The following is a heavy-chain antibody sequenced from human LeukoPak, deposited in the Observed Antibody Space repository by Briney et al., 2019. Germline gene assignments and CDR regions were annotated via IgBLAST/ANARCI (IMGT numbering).Heavy chain of an antibody. V-gene: IGHV4-59*01. CDR2: IYYIGST. Sequence: SETLSLTCTVSGGSIRSYYWSWIRQPSGKGLECIGYIYYIGSTNYNPSLKSRVTISLDTSKSQFSLKLTSVTPADTAVYYCARVGIVGSRTNWFDPWGQGILVTVSS. J-gene: IGHJ5*02. D-gene: IGHD1-26*01. CDR3: ARVGIVGSRTNWFDP. CDR1: GGSIRSYY.